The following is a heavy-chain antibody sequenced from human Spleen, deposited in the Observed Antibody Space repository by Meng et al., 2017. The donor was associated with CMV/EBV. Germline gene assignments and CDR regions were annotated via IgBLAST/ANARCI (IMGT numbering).Heavy chain of an antibody. Sequence: FTFSSYAMRWVRQAPGKGLEWVAVISYDGSNEYYADSVKGRFTISRDNSKNTLYLEMNTLRDEDTAVYYCARDHYYGSGTYLSSAGYWGQGTLVTVSS. CDR2: ISYDGSNE. J-gene: IGHJ4*02. CDR1: FTFSSYA. V-gene: IGHV3-30*04. D-gene: IGHD3-10*01. CDR3: ARDHYYGSGTYLSSAGY.